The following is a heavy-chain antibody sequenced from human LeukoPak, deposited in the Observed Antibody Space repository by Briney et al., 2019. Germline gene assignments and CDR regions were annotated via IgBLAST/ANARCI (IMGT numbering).Heavy chain of an antibody. CDR3: VSGYSYFDY. V-gene: IGHV3-74*01. D-gene: IGHD5-12*01. J-gene: IGHJ4*02. CDR1: GFTFSSYW. Sequence: GGSLRLSCAASGFTFSSYWMHWVRQAPGKGLVWVSRINSDGSSTTYADSVKGRFTISRDNAKNTLYLRMNSLRAEDTVVYYCVSGYSYFDYWGQGTLVTVSS. CDR2: INSDGSST.